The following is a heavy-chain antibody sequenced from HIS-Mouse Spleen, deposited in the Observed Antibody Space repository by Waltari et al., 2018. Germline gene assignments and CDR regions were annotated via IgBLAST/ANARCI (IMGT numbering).Heavy chain of an antibody. V-gene: IGHV4-4*07. J-gene: IGHJ3*02. CDR2: IYTSGST. Sequence: QVQLQESGPGLVKPSETLSLTCTVSGGSISSYYWSWIRQPAGRGLEWVGHIYTSGSTNYNPSLKSRVTMSVDTSKNQCSLKLSSVTAADTAVYYCARDFHDFWSGYYGGDKKHDAFDIWGQGTMVTVSS. CDR1: GGSISSYY. D-gene: IGHD3-3*01. CDR3: ARDFHDFWSGYYGGDKKHDAFDI.